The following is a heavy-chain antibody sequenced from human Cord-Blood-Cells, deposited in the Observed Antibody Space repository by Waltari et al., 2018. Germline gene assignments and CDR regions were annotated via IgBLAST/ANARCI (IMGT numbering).Heavy chain of an antibody. CDR3: ARGAVYSGYDVDGYNPDY. CDR2: GNPNRVGT. D-gene: IGHD5-12*01. J-gene: IGHJ4*02. Sequence: QVQLVQSGAEVKKPGASVKVSCKASGYTFTGYYMHWVRQAPGQGLEWMGWGNPNRVGTSYAQKFQGMVTMTRDTSISTAYMELSRLRSDDTAVYYCARGAVYSGYDVDGYNPDYWGQGTLVTVSS. CDR1: GYTFTGYY. V-gene: IGHV1-2*02.